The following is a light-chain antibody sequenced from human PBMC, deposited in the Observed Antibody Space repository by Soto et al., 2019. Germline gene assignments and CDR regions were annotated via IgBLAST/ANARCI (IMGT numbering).Light chain of an antibody. CDR2: DAS. CDR1: QSISSW. J-gene: IGKJ1*01. CDR3: QQYNSYSWT. Sequence: DIQMTQSPSTLPASVGDRVTITCRASQSISSWLAWYQQKPGKAPKLLIDDASSLESGVPSRFSGSESGTEFTLTISSLQPDDFATYYCQQYNSYSWTFGQGTKVEIK. V-gene: IGKV1-5*01.